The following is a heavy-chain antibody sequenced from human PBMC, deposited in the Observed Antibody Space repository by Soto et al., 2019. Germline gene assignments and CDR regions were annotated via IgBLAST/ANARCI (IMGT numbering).Heavy chain of an antibody. CDR1: GYTFTSYA. D-gene: IGHD4-17*01. Sequence: QVQLVQSGAEVKKPGASVKVSCKASGYTFTSYAMHWVRQAPGQRLEWMGWINAGNGNTKYSQKFQGRVTITRDTSASTAYMEVSSLRSEETAVYYCASYGGFTVTTYIGAFDIWGQGTMVTVSS. CDR3: ASYGGFTVTTYIGAFDI. V-gene: IGHV1-3*01. CDR2: INAGNGNT. J-gene: IGHJ3*02.